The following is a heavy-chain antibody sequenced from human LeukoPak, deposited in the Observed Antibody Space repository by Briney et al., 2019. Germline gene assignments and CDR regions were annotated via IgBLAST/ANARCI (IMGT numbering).Heavy chain of an antibody. CDR1: GGSISSAGYS. V-gene: IGHV4-30-2*01. CDR2: IYHSGST. D-gene: IGHD2-21*01. CDR3: ARGGGTAVITRYFDF. Sequence: SETLSLTCAVSGGSISSAGYSWSWIRQPPGKGLEWVGYIYHSGSTYFNPSLRRRVTISLDRSNNQFFLNLTSVTAADTAIYYCARGGGTAVITRYFDFWGRGTLVTVSS. J-gene: IGHJ2*01.